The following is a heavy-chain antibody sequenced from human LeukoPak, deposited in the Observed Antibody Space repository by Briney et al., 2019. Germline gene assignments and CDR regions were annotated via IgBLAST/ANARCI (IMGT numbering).Heavy chain of an antibody. Sequence: PSETLSLTCAVYGGSFSGYYWSWIRQPPGKGLEWIGEINHSGSTNYNPSLKSRVTISVDTSKNQFSPKLSSVTAADTAVYYCASRGGSSGFDYWGQGTLVTVSS. V-gene: IGHV4-34*01. CDR1: GGSFSGYY. D-gene: IGHD2-15*01. J-gene: IGHJ4*02. CDR2: INHSGST. CDR3: ASRGGSSGFDY.